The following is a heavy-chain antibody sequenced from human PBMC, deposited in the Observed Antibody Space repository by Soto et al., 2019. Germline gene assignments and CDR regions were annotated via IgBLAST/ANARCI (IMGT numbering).Heavy chain of an antibody. CDR1: GFTVSNKY. J-gene: IGHJ4*02. V-gene: IGHV3-53*01. CDR3: AGRPHGDHPYFDY. CDR2: IYTDGST. Sequence: GGSLRLSCAASGFTVSNKYMSWVRQAPGKGLEWVSLIYTDGSTSYADPVRGRFIISRDNSKNTLFLQMNSLRVEDTALYYCAGRPHGDHPYFDYWGLGTLVTVSS.